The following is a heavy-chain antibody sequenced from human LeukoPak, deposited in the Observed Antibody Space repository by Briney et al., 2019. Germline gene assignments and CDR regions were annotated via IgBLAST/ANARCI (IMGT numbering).Heavy chain of an antibody. D-gene: IGHD5-18*01. CDR2: IKQDGSEN. Sequence: GGSLRLSCAASGFTFRTYWMNWVRQAPGKGLEWVASIKQDGSENYYVDSVKGRFTISRDNAKNSLHLQMNSLRAEDTAIYYCARDSRGYSYGPNTDYWGQGTLVTVSS. J-gene: IGHJ4*02. V-gene: IGHV3-7*01. CDR1: GFTFRTYW. CDR3: ARDSRGYSYGPNTDY.